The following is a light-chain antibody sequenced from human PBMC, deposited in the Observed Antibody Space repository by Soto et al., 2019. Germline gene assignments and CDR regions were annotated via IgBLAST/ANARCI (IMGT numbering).Light chain of an antibody. CDR3: CSYAGIRTYV. CDR2: EDT. V-gene: IGLV2-23*01. J-gene: IGLJ1*01. CDR1: SSDVGNYNL. Sequence: QSALTQPASVSGSPGQSITISCTGTSSDVGNYNLVSWYQFQPGKTPKLMISEDTNRPSGVSHRFSGSKSGNTASLTISGLQPEDEADYFCCSYAGIRTYVFGTGTKLTVL.